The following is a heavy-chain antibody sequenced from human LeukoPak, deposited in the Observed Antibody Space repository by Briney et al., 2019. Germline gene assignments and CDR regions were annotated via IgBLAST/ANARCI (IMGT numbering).Heavy chain of an antibody. V-gene: IGHV1-3*03. J-gene: IGHJ4*02. CDR2: INAGNGNT. D-gene: IGHD2-8*01. CDR3: AGNRQYCTNGVCYLDY. CDR1: GYTFTSYA. Sequence: ASVKVSCKASGYTFTSYAMHWVRQAPGQRLEWMGWINAGNGNTKYSQEFQGRVTITRDTSASTAYMELSSLRSEDTAVYYCAGNRQYCTNGVCYLDYWGQGTLVTDSS.